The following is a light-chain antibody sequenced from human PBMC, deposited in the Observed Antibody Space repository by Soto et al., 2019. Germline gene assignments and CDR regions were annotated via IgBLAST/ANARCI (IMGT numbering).Light chain of an antibody. CDR3: QHYRTS. Sequence: EIVLTQSPGTLSLSPGEGATLSCRARQDVSSSYLAWYQQKPGQPPRLLIYGASSRATGIPDRFSGSGSGTDFTLIITRLEPEDFAVYYCQHYRTSFGGGTKVEIK. CDR2: GAS. J-gene: IGKJ4*01. CDR1: QDVSSSY. V-gene: IGKV3-20*01.